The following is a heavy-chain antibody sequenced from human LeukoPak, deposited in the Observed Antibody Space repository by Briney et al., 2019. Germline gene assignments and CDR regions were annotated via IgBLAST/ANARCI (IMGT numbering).Heavy chain of an antibody. V-gene: IGHV3-30*03. CDR3: AREGYYAFDI. CDR2: ISYDGSNK. Sequence: GGSLRLSCAASGFTFSTFGMHWVRQAPGKGLEWVALISYDGSNKYYADSVKGRFTISRDNSKNTYLQMNSLRAEDTAVYYCAREGYYAFDIWGQGSIVTVSS. CDR1: GFTFSTFG. J-gene: IGHJ3*02. D-gene: IGHD3-22*01.